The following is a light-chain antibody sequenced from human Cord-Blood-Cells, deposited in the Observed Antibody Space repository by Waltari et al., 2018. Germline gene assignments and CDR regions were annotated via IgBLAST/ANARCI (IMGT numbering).Light chain of an antibody. CDR1: QSVLYSSNNKNY. Sequence: DIVMTQSPDSLAVSLGERATIICKSSQSVLYSSNNKNYLAWYQQKPGQPPKLLIYWASTRESGVPDRFSGSGSGTDFTLTISSLQAEDVAVYYCQQYYSTPLTFGQGTKVEIK. V-gene: IGKV4-1*01. CDR3: QQYYSTPLT. CDR2: WAS. J-gene: IGKJ1*01.